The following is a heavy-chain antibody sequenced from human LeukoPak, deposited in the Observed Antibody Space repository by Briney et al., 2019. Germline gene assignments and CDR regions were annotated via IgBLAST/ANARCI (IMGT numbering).Heavy chain of an antibody. Sequence: GRSLGLSCAASGFTFSNFGMHWVRQAPGKGLEWVAVIYYDGGNKYYIDSVKGRFTISRDNSKNTLYLQMNSLRAEDTAVYYCARDRSELRYFDYWGQGTLVTVSS. V-gene: IGHV3-33*01. D-gene: IGHD1-14*01. CDR3: ARDRSELRYFDY. CDR1: GFTFSNFG. J-gene: IGHJ4*02. CDR2: IYYDGGNK.